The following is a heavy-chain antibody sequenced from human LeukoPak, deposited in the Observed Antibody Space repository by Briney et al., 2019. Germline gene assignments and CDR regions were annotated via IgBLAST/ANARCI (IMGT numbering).Heavy chain of an antibody. Sequence: ASVKVSCTASGYTFSNCDINWVRQASGQGLEWMGWMDPNSGKTGYAQKFQGKVTMTRDTSINTAYMELSSLTSEDTAVYYCARTKRDSSTCDYWGQGTLVTVSS. CDR2: MDPNSGKT. D-gene: IGHD3-22*01. V-gene: IGHV1-8*02. CDR1: GYTFSNCD. J-gene: IGHJ4*02. CDR3: ARTKRDSSTCDY.